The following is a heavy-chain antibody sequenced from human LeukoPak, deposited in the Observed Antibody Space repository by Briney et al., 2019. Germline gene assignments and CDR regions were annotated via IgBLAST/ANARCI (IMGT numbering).Heavy chain of an antibody. D-gene: IGHD2-2*01. J-gene: IGHJ3*02. CDR3: ARQDIVVVPAASDAFDI. Sequence: SETLSLTCTVSGGSISSSSYYWGWIRQPPGKGLEWIGSIYYSGSTYYNPSLKSRVTISVDTSKNQFSLKLSSVTAADTAVYYCARQDIVVVPAASDAFDIWGQGTMVTVSS. V-gene: IGHV4-39*01. CDR2: IYYSGST. CDR1: GGSISSSSYY.